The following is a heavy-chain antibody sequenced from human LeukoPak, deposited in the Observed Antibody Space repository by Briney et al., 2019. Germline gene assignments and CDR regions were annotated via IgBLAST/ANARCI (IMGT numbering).Heavy chain of an antibody. J-gene: IGHJ4*02. Sequence: SETLSLTCAVSGGSISSYYWSWIRQPPGKGLGWIEYIYSSGSTNYHSPLKSRVTISVGTSKNQFSRKRSSVTAADAAVYYCARDDRAAAGALGYWKQGTLVTVSS. CDR3: ARDDRAAAGALGY. D-gene: IGHD6-13*01. CDR2: IYSSGST. V-gene: IGHV4-59*01. CDR1: GGSISSYY.